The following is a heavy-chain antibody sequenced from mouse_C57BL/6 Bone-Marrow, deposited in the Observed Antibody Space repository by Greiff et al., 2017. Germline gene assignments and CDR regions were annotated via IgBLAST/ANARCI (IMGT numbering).Heavy chain of an antibody. J-gene: IGHJ4*01. D-gene: IGHD1-1*01. Sequence: VKLQESGAELARPGASVKLSCKASGYTFTSYGISWVKQRTGQGLEWIGEIYPRSGNTYYNEKFKGKATLTADKSSSTAYMELRSLTSEDSAVYFGARREYYGSSNAMDYWGQGTSVTVSS. CDR1: GYTFTSYG. CDR2: IYPRSGNT. V-gene: IGHV1-81*01. CDR3: ARREYYGSSNAMDY.